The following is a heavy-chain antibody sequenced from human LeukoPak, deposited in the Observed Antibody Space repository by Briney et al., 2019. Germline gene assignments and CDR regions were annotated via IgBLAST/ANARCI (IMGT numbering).Heavy chain of an antibody. Sequence: SETLSLTCTVSGGSISNYYWSWIRQPPGKGLEWIGYIYYSGSTNYNPSLKSRVTISVDTSKNQFSLKLSSVTAADTAVYYCARLRRITMIVSAFDIWGQGTMVTVSS. D-gene: IGHD3-22*01. CDR3: ARLRRITMIVSAFDI. CDR2: IYYSGST. CDR1: GGSISNYY. J-gene: IGHJ3*02. V-gene: IGHV4-59*12.